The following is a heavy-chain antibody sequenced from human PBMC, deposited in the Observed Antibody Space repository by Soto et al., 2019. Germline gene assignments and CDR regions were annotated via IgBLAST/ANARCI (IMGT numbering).Heavy chain of an antibody. Sequence: EVQLLESGGGLVQPGGSLRLSCAASGFIFSNYAMSWVRQAPGKGLEWVSALRGSGDSTHYADSVKGRFTISRDKSKTTLYLQMNSLRAEDTAVYYCPKALRSAYPIDYWGHGTMVTVSS. CDR3: PKALRSAYPIDY. V-gene: IGHV3-23*01. CDR2: LRGSGDST. J-gene: IGHJ4*01. CDR1: GFIFSNYA. D-gene: IGHD3-16*01.